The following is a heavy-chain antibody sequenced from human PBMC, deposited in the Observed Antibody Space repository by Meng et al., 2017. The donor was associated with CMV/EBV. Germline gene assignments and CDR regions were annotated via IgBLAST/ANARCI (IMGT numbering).Heavy chain of an antibody. D-gene: IGHD5-12*01. CDR3: ARGLGHAVDN. Sequence: SCKASGGTCSRYAISWVRQAPGQGLEWMGGIIPIFGTANYAQKFQGRVTITTDESTSTAYMELSSLRSEDTAVYYCARGLGHAVDNWGQGTLVTVSS. V-gene: IGHV1-69*05. CDR2: IIPIFGTA. CDR1: GGTCSRYA. J-gene: IGHJ4*02.